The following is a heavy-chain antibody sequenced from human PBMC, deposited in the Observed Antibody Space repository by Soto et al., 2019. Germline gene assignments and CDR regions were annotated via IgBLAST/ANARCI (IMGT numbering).Heavy chain of an antibody. CDR3: ARGKGLVPYNWFDP. CDR2: VNPILSMS. Sequence: SVKVSCKASSDTFSFYTINWVRQAPGLGLEWMGRVNPILSMSNYAQKFQGRVTMTADKSTSTAYMELRSLRSDDTAVYYCARGKGLVPYNWFDPWGQGTLVTVSS. D-gene: IGHD2-15*01. CDR1: SDTFSFYT. V-gene: IGHV1-69*02. J-gene: IGHJ5*02.